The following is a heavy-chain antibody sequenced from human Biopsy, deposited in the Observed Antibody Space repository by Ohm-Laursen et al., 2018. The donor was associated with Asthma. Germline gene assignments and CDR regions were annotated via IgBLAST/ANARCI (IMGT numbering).Heavy chain of an antibody. CDR2: VNTGNGDT. V-gene: IGHV1-3*04. CDR1: GYNFISFA. D-gene: IGHD3-9*01. J-gene: IGHJ3*01. CDR3: ARTYYDFLTGQVKDVFGV. Sequence: GASVKVSCKASGYNFISFAIHWVRQAPGQRLEWMGWVNTGNGDTKYSQKFQGRVTITRDTSASTAYMELRILRSEDTATYYCARTYYDFLTGQVKDVFGVWGQGTMVTVSS.